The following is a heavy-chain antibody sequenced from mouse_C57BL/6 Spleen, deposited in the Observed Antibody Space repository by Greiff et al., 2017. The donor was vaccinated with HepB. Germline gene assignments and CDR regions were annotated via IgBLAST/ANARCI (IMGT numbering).Heavy chain of an antibody. CDR1: GYTFTSYW. J-gene: IGHJ1*03. V-gene: IGHV1-69*01. CDR2: IDPSDSYT. CDR3: ARLLRPCGYFDV. Sequence: VQLQQPGAELVMPGASVKLSCKASGYTFTSYWMHWVKQRPGQGLEWIGEIDPSDSYTNYNQKFKGKSTLTVDKSSSTAYMQLSSLTSEDSAVYSCARLLRPCGYFDVWGTGTTVTVSS. D-gene: IGHD1-2*01.